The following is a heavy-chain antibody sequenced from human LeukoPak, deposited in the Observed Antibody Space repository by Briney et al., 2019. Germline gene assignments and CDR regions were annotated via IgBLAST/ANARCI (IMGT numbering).Heavy chain of an antibody. D-gene: IGHD3-22*01. CDR2: FIPVLGTA. CDR1: GGTFSDYA. CDR3: TSSRVVVDAFDI. V-gene: IGHV1-69*10. Sequence: GASVKVSCKASGGTFSDYALSWVRQAPGQGLEWMGVFIPVLGTANSTQNFQDRVSITADISTHTVYMELSSLKSEDTAVYYCTSSRVVVDAFDIWGQGTMVTVSS. J-gene: IGHJ3*02.